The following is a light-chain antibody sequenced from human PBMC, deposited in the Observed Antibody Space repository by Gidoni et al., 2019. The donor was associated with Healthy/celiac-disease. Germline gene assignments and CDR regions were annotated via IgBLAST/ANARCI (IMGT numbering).Light chain of an antibody. CDR2: RNN. CDR1: SANIGSNY. V-gene: IGLV1-47*01. J-gene: IGLJ3*02. Sequence: QSVLTQPPPASGTPGTRGTIACSGSSANIGSNYVYWYQQLTGPAPKLLIYRNNQRPSGGPDRFSGSKSGTSASLAISRLRSEDEADYYCAAWDDSRSGWVFGGGTKLTVL. CDR3: AAWDDSRSGWV.